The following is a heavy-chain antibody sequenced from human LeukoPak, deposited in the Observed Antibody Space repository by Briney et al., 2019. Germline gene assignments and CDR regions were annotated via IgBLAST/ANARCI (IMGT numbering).Heavy chain of an antibody. J-gene: IGHJ4*02. CDR1: SGSINSYY. V-gene: IGHV4-4*07. CDR2: IYTTGAT. CDR3: GRQGYTASHYFFDY. Sequence: PSETLSLTCTVSSGSINSYYWGWVRQPPGKGLEWIGRIYTTGATQYNPSLKSRVTMSVDTSTNQFSLNPRSMTAADTAVYYCGRQGYTASHYFFDYWSQGSLVAVS. D-gene: IGHD2-2*02.